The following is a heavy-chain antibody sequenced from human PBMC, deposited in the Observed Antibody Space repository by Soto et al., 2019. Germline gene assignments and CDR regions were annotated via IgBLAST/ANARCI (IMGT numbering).Heavy chain of an antibody. V-gene: IGHV4-61*01. CDR3: ARGAGIALVGKEGYNCFDP. CDR2: IYYSGST. CDR1: GGSVSSGSYY. Sequence: SETLSLTCTVSGGSVSSGSYYWSWIRQPPGKGMEWIGYIYYSGSTNYNPSLKSRVTISVDTSKNQFSLKLSSVTAADTAVYYFARGAGIALVGKEGYNCFDPCGQRTLVTVSS. J-gene: IGHJ5*02. D-gene: IGHD6-19*01.